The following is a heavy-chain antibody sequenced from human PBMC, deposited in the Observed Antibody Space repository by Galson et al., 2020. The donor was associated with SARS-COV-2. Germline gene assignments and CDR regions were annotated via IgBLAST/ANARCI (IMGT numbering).Heavy chain of an antibody. CDR1: EFSFVNYG. V-gene: IGHV3-23*01. D-gene: IGHD1-26*01. J-gene: IGHJ4*02. Sequence: GGSLRLSCAASEFSFVNYGMNWVRQAPGKGLEWVSGISSTGDNTYYADPVKGRFTISRDNSKNTLYLQMDGLRVEDTAVYYCASQPRATARPPSDYWGQGTLVTVSS. CDR3: ASQPRATARPPSDY. CDR2: ISSTGDNT.